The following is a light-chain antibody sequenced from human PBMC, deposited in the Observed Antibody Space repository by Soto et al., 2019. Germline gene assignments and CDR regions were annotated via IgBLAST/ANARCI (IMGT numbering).Light chain of an antibody. CDR1: RSDVGEYEY. Sequence: QSVLTQPPSPSASPGQSVTISCTGTRSDVGEYEYVSWYQQHQGKAPKLMIYEVNKRPSGVPDRFSGSKSGNTASLTVSGLQAEDEADYYCSSYAGSNNFGVFGTGTKVTVL. CDR3: SSYAGSNNFGV. J-gene: IGLJ1*01. CDR2: EVN. V-gene: IGLV2-8*01.